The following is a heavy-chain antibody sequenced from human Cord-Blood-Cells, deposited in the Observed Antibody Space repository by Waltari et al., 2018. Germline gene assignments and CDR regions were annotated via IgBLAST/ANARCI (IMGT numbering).Heavy chain of an antibody. J-gene: IGHJ2*01. V-gene: IGHV6-1*01. CDR3: ARVTGIHWYFDL. CDR1: GESVSRHSAA. Sequence: QVQLQQSGPGLVKPPQTRSPTCDLSGESVSRHSAASTWSRQSPSRGLEWLGTTYYMSKWYNDYAVAVKSRITINPDTSKNQFSLQLNSVTPEDTAVYYCARVTGIHWYFDLWGRGTLVTVSS. CDR2: TYYMSKWYN.